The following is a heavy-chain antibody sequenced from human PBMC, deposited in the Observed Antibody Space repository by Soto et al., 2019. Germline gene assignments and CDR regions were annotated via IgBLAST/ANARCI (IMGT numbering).Heavy chain of an antibody. V-gene: IGHV3-11*01. CDR1: GFTFSDYY. CDR2: ISSSGSAI. D-gene: IGHD2-2*01. J-gene: IGHJ5*02. Sequence: GGSLRLSCAASGFTFSDYYMSWIRQAPGKGLEWLSYISSSGSAIYYADSVKGRFTISRDNAKNSLYLQMNSLRAEDTAVYYCARDSPQSSYALNWFDPWGQGTLVTVSS. CDR3: ARDSPQSSYALNWFDP.